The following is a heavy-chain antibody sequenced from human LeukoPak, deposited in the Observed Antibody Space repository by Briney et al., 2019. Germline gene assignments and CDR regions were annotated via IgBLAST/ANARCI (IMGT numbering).Heavy chain of an antibody. J-gene: IGHJ4*02. V-gene: IGHV4-59*08. Sequence: SETLSLTCAVYGGSFSGYYWSWIRQHPGKGLEWIGYIYYSGSTNYNPSLKSRVTISVDTSKNQFSLKLSSVTAADTAVYYCARGYCSGGSCYFDYWGQGTLVTVSS. CDR1: GGSFSGYY. D-gene: IGHD2-15*01. CDR3: ARGYCSGGSCYFDY. CDR2: IYYSGST.